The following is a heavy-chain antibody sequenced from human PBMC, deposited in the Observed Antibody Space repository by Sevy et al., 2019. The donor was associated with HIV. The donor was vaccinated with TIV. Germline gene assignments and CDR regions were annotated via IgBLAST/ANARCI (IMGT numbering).Heavy chain of an antibody. Sequence: GGSLRLSCAASGFTFSSYAMHWVRQAPGKGLEWVAVISYDGSNKYYADSVKGRFTISRDNSKNTLYLQMNSLRAEDTAVYYCARLPTGLQSFKYLLSTYFDSWGQGTLVTVSS. D-gene: IGHD3-10*01. CDR2: ISYDGSNK. CDR3: ARLPTGLQSFKYLLSTYFDS. CDR1: GFTFSSYA. J-gene: IGHJ4*02. V-gene: IGHV3-30*04.